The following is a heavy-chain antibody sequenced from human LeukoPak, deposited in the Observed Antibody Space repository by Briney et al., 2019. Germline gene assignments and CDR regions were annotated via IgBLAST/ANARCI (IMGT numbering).Heavy chain of an antibody. CDR3: ARVAFGDLDY. D-gene: IGHD2-21*02. CDR2: IYYSGDT. V-gene: IGHV4-39*07. J-gene: IGHJ4*02. CDR1: GGSISNSRYY. Sequence: SETLSLTCTVSGGSISNSRYYWGWIRQPPGKGLEWIGTIYYSGDTYYNPSLKSRVTISVDKSKNQFSLKLSSVTAADTAVYYCARVAFGDLDYWGQGTLVTVSS.